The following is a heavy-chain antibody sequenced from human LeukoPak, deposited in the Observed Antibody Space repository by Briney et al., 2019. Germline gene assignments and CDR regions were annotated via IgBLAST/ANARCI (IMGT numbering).Heavy chain of an antibody. Sequence: PGGSLRLSCVGSGITFSGYWMYWVRQAPGKGLVWVSRSNSDGSDTSYADSVKGRFTISRDNSKNTLYLQMNSLRAEDTAVYYCARVRVNYYDSSGYSYYFDYWGQGTLVTVSS. CDR3: ARVRVNYYDSSGYSYYFDY. CDR2: SNSDGSDT. V-gene: IGHV3-74*01. CDR1: GITFSGYW. J-gene: IGHJ4*02. D-gene: IGHD3-22*01.